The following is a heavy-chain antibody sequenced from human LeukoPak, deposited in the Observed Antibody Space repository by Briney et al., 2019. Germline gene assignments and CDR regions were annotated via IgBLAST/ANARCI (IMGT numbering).Heavy chain of an antibody. CDR2: IYYSGST. CDR1: GGSISSYY. D-gene: IGHD1-26*01. V-gene: IGHV4-59*01. CDR3: ARLSGSYLDYYYGMDV. Sequence: SETLSLTCTVSGGSISSYYWGWIRQPPGKGLEWIGYIYYSGSTNYNPSLKSRVTISVDTSKNQFSLKLSSVTAADTAVYYCARLSGSYLDYYYGMDVWGQGTTVTVSS. J-gene: IGHJ6*02.